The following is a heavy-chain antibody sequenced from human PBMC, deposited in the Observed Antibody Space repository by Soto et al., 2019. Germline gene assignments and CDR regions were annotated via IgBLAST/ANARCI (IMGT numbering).Heavy chain of an antibody. J-gene: IGHJ4*02. CDR3: ARLIAVPTTRGFDY. Sequence: QVQLQESGPGLVKPSGTLSLTCAVSGASISSTNWWSWVRQAPGEGPEWIGEIYHSGATNYNPSLKSRVIISMDTSKNQLSLRLDSVTAADTAVYFCARLIAVPTTRGFDYWGQGTLVTVSS. CDR2: IYHSGAT. D-gene: IGHD2-15*01. CDR1: GASISSTNW. V-gene: IGHV4-4*02.